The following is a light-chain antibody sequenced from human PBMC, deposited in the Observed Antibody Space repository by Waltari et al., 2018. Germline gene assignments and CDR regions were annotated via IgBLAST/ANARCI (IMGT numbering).Light chain of an antibody. CDR1: QGISSF. CDR2: AAS. V-gene: IGKV1-9*01. Sequence: DIQLTQSPSFLSASIGDRVTITCRASQGISSFLAWYQQKSGKAPKLLIYAASTLQSRVPSRFSGSGSGTEFTLTISSLQPEDFATYYCQQVNSYPWTFGQWTKVDIK. CDR3: QQVNSYPWT. J-gene: IGKJ1*01.